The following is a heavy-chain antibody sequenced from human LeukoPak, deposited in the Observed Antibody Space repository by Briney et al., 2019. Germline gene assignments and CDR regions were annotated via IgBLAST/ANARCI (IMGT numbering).Heavy chain of an antibody. V-gene: IGHV3-21*01. CDR3: ARDNWNDAPGGFDP. CDR2: ITRSSTST. J-gene: IGHJ5*02. D-gene: IGHD1-20*01. Sequence: GGSLRLSCAASGFTFSSCSMNWVRQAPGKGLEWVSSITRSSTSTYYTDSVRGRFTISRDNAKNSLYLQMNSLRAEDTAVYYCARDNWNDAPGGFDPWGQGTLVTVSS. CDR1: GFTFSSCS.